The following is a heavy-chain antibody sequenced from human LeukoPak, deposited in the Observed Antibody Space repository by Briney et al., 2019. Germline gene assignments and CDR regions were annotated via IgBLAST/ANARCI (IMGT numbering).Heavy chain of an antibody. CDR2: IYYSGST. CDR3: ARGYCSGGSCNWFDP. J-gene: IGHJ5*02. D-gene: IGHD2-15*01. CDR1: SGSISSGGYY. V-gene: IGHV4-31*03. Sequence: KPSETLSLTCTVSSGSISSGGYYWSWIRQHPGTGLERIGYIYYSGSTYHNPSLKSRLTISLDTSKNQFSLKLSSVTAADTAVYYCARGYCSGGSCNWFDPWGQGTLVTVSS.